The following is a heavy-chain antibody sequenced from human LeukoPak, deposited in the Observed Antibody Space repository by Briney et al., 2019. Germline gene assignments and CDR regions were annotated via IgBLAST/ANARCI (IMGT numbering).Heavy chain of an antibody. D-gene: IGHD6-25*01. CDR3: ARHLSGDDAFDI. J-gene: IGHJ3*02. V-gene: IGHV4-4*09. CDR1: GGSISSYY. CDR2: IYTSGST. Sequence: SETLSLTCTVSGGSISSYYWSWIRQPPGKGLEWIGYIYTSGSTNYNPSLKSRVTISVDTSKNQFFLKLSSVTAADTAVYYCARHLSGDDAFDIWGQGTMVTVSS.